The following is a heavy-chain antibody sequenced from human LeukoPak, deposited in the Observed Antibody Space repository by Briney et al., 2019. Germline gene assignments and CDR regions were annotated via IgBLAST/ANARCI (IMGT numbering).Heavy chain of an antibody. CDR2: IYTSGST. Sequence: SETLSLTCTVSGGSISSGSYYWSWIRQPAGKGLEWIGRIYTSGSTNYNPSLKSRVTISVDTSKNQFPLKLSSVTAADSALYFCARQRTSGSASNLRVAQIDSWGQGTLVTVSS. D-gene: IGHD3-3*01. CDR1: GGSISSGSYY. J-gene: IGHJ4*02. CDR3: ARQRTSGSASNLRVAQIDS. V-gene: IGHV4-61*02.